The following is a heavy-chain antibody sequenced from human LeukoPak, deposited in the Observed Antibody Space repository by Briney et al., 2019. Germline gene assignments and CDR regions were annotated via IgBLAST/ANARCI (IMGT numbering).Heavy chain of an antibody. CDR1: GFTFSSYA. CDR3: AKPDTVTTLRSFFDY. CDR2: ISGSGGST. D-gene: IGHD4-17*01. J-gene: IGHJ4*02. Sequence: GGSLRLSCAASGFTFSSYAMSWVRQAPGKGLEWVSAISGSGGSTYYADSVKGRFTISRGNSKNTLYLQMNSLRAEDTAVYYCAKPDTVTTLRSFFDYWGQGTLVTVSS. V-gene: IGHV3-23*01.